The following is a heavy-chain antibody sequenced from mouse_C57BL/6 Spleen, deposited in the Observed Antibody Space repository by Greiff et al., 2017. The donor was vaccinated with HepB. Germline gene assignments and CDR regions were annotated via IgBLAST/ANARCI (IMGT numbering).Heavy chain of an antibody. CDR1: GFTFSDYY. Sequence: EVQVVESGGGLVQPGGSLKLSCAASGFTFSDYYMYWVRQTPEKRLEWVAYISNGGGSTYYPDTVKGRFTISRDNAKNTLYLQMSRLKSEDTAMYYCARRGGSDYYAMDYWGQGTSVTVSS. CDR3: ARRGGSDYYAMDY. CDR2: ISNGGGST. D-gene: IGHD1-1*01. V-gene: IGHV5-12*01. J-gene: IGHJ4*01.